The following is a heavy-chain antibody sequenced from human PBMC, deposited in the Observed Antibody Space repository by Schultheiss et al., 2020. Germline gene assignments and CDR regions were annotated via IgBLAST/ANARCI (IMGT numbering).Heavy chain of an antibody. CDR2: ISGSGGST. Sequence: GGSLRLSCAASGFTFSSYAMSWVRQAPGKGLEWVSAISGSGGSTYYADSVKGRFTISRDNSKNTLYLQMNSLRAEDTAVYYCAKGQTRWFGELNDYWGQGTLVTVSS. D-gene: IGHD3-10*01. J-gene: IGHJ4*02. CDR1: GFTFSSYA. V-gene: IGHV3-23*01. CDR3: AKGQTRWFGELNDY.